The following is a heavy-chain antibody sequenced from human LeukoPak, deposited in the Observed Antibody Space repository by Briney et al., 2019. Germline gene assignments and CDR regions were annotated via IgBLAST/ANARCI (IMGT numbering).Heavy chain of an antibody. CDR1: GGSISSSSYY. V-gene: IGHV4-39*07. CDR3: ARDPWELPGLDY. D-gene: IGHD1-26*01. Sequence: PSETLSLTCTVSGGSISSSSYYWGWIRQPPGKGLEWIGSIYYSGSTYYNPSLKSRVTISVDTSKNQFSLKLSSGTAADTAVYYCARDPWELPGLDYWGQGTLVTVSS. J-gene: IGHJ4*02. CDR2: IYYSGST.